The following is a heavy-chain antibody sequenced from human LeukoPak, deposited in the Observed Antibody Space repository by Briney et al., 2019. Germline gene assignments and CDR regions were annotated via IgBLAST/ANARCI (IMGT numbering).Heavy chain of an antibody. V-gene: IGHV1-2*02. D-gene: IGHD5-24*01. Sequence: GASVKVSCKASGYTFTGYYMHWVRQAPGQGLEWMGRINPKSGDTNYAQKFQGRVTLTSDTSINTAYMELSRLISDDTAVYYCAGDGYNSRRFFDYWGQGTLVTVSS. CDR3: AGDGYNSRRFFDY. CDR2: INPKSGDT. J-gene: IGHJ4*02. CDR1: GYTFTGYY.